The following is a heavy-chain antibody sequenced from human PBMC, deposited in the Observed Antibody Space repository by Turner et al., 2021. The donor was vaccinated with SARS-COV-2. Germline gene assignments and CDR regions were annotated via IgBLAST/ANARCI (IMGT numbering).Heavy chain of an antibody. V-gene: IGHV3-21*01. CDR2: ISSSSSYK. CDR1: GFTFSSYR. Sequence: EVQLVGSGGGLVTPGGSLRLPCAASGFTFSSYRLNWVRQAPGKGLKWVSSISSSSSYKYYADSVKGRFTISRDNATNSLYLQRNSLRAEDTAVYYCARDVREYYYDSSGFDYWGQGTLVTVSS. J-gene: IGHJ4*02. D-gene: IGHD3-22*01. CDR3: ARDVREYYYDSSGFDY.